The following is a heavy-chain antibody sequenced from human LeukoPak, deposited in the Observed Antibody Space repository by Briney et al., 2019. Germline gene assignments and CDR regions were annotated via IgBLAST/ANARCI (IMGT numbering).Heavy chain of an antibody. CDR1: GGTFSSYA. Sequence: ASVKVSCKASGGTFSSYAISWVRQAPGQGLEWMGGIIPIFGTPNYAQNFQGRVTITADESASTAYMELTSLRSEDTAVYYCARGHYDFWSGTNWFDPWGQGTLVTVSS. J-gene: IGHJ5*02. CDR3: ARGHYDFWSGTNWFDP. V-gene: IGHV1-69*13. CDR2: IIPIFGTP. D-gene: IGHD3-3*01.